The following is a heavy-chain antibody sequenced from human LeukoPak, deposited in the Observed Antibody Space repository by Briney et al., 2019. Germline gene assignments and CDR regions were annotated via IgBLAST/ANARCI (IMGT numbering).Heavy chain of an antibody. D-gene: IGHD3-16*01. CDR2: IYYSGST. J-gene: IGHJ4*02. Sequence: SETLSLTCTVSGYSISSGYYWGWIRQPPGKGLEWIGYIYYSGSTNYNPSLKSRVTISVDTSKNQFSLKLNSVTAADTAVYYCARSTSESDLGYWGQGTLVTVSS. V-gene: IGHV4-38-2*02. CDR1: GYSISSGYY. CDR3: ARSTSESDLGY.